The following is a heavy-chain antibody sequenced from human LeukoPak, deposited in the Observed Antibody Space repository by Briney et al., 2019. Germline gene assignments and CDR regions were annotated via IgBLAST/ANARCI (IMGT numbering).Heavy chain of an antibody. D-gene: IGHD6-19*01. V-gene: IGHV1-18*01. CDR2: ISAYNGNT. CDR1: GYTFTSYG. Sequence: ASVMLSCTASGYTFTSYGFICVQHAPGQGLECMALISAYNGNTNYAQKLQGRVSMTTHTSRGTSYMELRSLKSNDTAVYSCAKDASGWDFYYWGKGNLVSVST. CDR3: AKDASGWDFYY. J-gene: IGHJ4*02.